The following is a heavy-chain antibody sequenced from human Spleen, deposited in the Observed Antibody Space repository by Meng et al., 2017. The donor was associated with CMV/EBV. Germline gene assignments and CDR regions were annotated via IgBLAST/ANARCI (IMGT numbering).Heavy chain of an antibody. J-gene: IGHJ4*02. CDR3: ARDLRGHVPLDY. CDR2: INCNSGET. CDR1: GYTVTGYF. V-gene: IGHV1-2*02. D-gene: IGHD3-10*02. Sequence: SCKASGYTVTGYFLHWGRQAPGQGLEWMGWINCNSGETKYAQKFQGRVTMTRDTSINTAYMDLSRLTSDDTAVFYCARDLRGHVPLDYWGQGTLVTVSS.